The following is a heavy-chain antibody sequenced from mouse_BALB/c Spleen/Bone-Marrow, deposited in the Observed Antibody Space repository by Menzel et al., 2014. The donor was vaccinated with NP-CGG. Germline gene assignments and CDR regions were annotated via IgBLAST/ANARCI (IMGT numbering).Heavy chain of an antibody. J-gene: IGHJ3*01. CDR3: TRGTTAGFAY. CDR1: GFSITSDYA. CDR2: ISYSANT. D-gene: IGHD1-2*01. Sequence: EVQLQQPGPGLVKPSQSLSLTCTVTGFSITSDYAWNWIRQFPGNKLEWMGYISYSANTNYNPSLKSRISITRDTSKNQFFLQLNSVTAEDTATYYCTRGTTAGFAYWGLGTLVTVSA. V-gene: IGHV3-2*02.